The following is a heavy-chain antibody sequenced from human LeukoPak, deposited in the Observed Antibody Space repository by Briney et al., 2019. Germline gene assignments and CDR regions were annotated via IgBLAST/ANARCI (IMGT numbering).Heavy chain of an antibody. CDR1: GGSIRSGDYY. D-gene: IGHD2-2*02. CDR3: ARAGVVPAAINRAFDI. J-gene: IGHJ3*02. CDR2: IYFNGDT. V-gene: IGHV4-30-4*08. Sequence: SQTLSLTCIVSGGSIRSGDYYWSWIRQPPERGLEWIGYIYFNGDTYYNASLKSRLSISVDTSKNQFSLELTSVTAADTAVYYCARAGVVPAAINRAFDIWGQGSVVTVSS.